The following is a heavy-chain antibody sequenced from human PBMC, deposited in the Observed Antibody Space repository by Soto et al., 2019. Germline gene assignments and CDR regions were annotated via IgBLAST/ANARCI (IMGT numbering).Heavy chain of an antibody. CDR3: ARVKAGVVY. Sequence: QVQLQESGPGLVKPSQTLSLTCTVSGGSISSGDYFWIWIRQPPGKGLEWIGSIYYSGSTYYNPSLKCPGTRSVDTCKNQFSLKLSSVTAADTAVYYCARVKAGVVYLGQGTLVTVFS. V-gene: IGHV4-30-4*01. D-gene: IGHD6-13*01. CDR2: IYYSGST. CDR1: GGSISSGDYF. J-gene: IGHJ4*02.